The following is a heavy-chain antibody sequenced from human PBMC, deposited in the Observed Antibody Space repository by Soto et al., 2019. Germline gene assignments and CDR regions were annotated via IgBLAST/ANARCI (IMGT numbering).Heavy chain of an antibody. CDR2: INPNSGGT. Sequence: ASVKVSCKASGYTFTGYYMHWVRQAPGQGLEWMGWINPNSGGTNYAQKFQGRVTMTRDTSISTAYMELSRLRSDDTAVYYCATDYYYDSSGYSHFDYWGQGTLVTVSS. V-gene: IGHV1-2*02. J-gene: IGHJ4*02. CDR1: GYTFTGYY. D-gene: IGHD3-22*01. CDR3: ATDYYYDSSGYSHFDY.